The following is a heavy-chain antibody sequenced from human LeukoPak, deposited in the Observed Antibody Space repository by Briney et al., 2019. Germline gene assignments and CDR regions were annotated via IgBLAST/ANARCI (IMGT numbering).Heavy chain of an antibody. D-gene: IGHD1-26*01. Sequence: PSQTLSLTCAVSGGSISSGGYSWSWIRQPPGKGLEWIGYIYHSGSTYYNPSLKSRVTISVDRSKNQFSLKLSSVTAADTAVYYCARVGGSHDFFYWGQGTLVTVSS. CDR3: ARVGGSHDFFY. CDR1: GGSISSGGYS. CDR2: IYHSGST. J-gene: IGHJ4*02. V-gene: IGHV4-30-2*01.